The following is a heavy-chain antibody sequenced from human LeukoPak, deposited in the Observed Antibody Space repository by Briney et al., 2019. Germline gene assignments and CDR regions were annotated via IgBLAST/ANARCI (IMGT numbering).Heavy chain of an antibody. CDR2: IKSKTDGGTT. CDR3: ARVADNGWFDP. V-gene: IGHV3-15*01. CDR1: GFTFSNAW. J-gene: IGHJ5*02. D-gene: IGHD1-1*01. Sequence: GGSLRLSCAASGFTFSNAWMSWVRQAPGKGLEWVGRIKSKTDGGTTDYAAPVKGRFTISRDNSKNTLYLQMGSLRPEDMAVYYCARVADNGWFDPWGQGTLVTVSS.